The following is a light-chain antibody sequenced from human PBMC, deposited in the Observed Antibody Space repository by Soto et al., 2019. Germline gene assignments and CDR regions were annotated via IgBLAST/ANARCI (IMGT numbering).Light chain of an antibody. CDR1: QSVSSSS. CDR3: QQYTNSLPWT. V-gene: IGKV3-20*01. Sequence: ETVLTQSPGTLSLSPGERASLSCRASQSVSSSSLAWYQQKPGQAPRLLIYGASSRATGISDRFSGSGSGTDYTLTISRLEPEDFAVYYCQQYTNSLPWTFGQGTKVEIK. CDR2: GAS. J-gene: IGKJ1*01.